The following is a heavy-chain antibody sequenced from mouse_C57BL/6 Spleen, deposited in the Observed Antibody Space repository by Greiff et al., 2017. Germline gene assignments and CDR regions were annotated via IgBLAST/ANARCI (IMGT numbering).Heavy chain of an antibody. CDR2: IYPRSGNT. Sequence: QVQLKESGAELARPGASVKLSCKASGYTFTSYGISWVKQRTGQGLGWIGEIYPRSGNTYYNEKFKGKATLTADKSSSTAYMELRSLTSEDSAVYFCAREEDSSGPWFAYWGQGTLVTVSA. D-gene: IGHD3-2*02. CDR3: AREEDSSGPWFAY. CDR1: GYTFTSYG. J-gene: IGHJ3*01. V-gene: IGHV1-81*01.